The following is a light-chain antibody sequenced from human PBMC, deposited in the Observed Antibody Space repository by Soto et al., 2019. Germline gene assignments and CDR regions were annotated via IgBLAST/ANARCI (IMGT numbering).Light chain of an antibody. J-gene: IGLJ1*01. CDR1: SSDVGSYSF. V-gene: IGLV2-23*03. CDR3: CSYAGGSNV. Sequence: QSVLAQPASVSGSPGQSITISGTVSSSDVGSYSFVSWYQQHPGKAPTLMIYEGSERLSGVSDRFSGSKSGNTASLTISGLQAEDEADYFCCSYAGGSNVFGAGTKVTV. CDR2: EGS.